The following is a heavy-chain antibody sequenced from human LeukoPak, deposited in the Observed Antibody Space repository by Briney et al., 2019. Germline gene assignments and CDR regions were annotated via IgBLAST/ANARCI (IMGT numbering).Heavy chain of an antibody. V-gene: IGHV3-48*03. J-gene: IGHJ6*02. Sequence: PGGSLRLSCAASGFTFSSYEMNWVRRAPGKGLEWVSYISSSGSTIYYADSVKGRFTISRDNAKNSLYLQMNSLRAEDTAVYYCAREDCSSSSCYLAVYGLDVWGQGTTVTVSS. CDR3: AREDCSSSSCYLAVYGLDV. CDR2: ISSSGSTI. CDR1: GFTFSSYE. D-gene: IGHD2-2*01.